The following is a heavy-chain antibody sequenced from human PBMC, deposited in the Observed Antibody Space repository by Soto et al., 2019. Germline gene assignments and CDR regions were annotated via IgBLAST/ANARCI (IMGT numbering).Heavy chain of an antibody. V-gene: IGHV1-69*13. D-gene: IGHD1-7*01. J-gene: IGHJ6*02. CDR2: IIPVFGTA. CDR3: ARGLELDYYGMDV. CDR1: GGTFSSYA. Sequence: SVKVSCKASGGTFSSYAISWVRQAPGQGLEWMGGIIPVFGTANYAQKFQGRVTITANESTSTAYMELSSLRSEDTAVYYCARGLELDYYGMDVWGQGTTVTVSS.